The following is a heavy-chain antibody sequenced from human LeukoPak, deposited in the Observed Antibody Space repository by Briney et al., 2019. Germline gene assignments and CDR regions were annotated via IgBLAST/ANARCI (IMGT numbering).Heavy chain of an antibody. CDR2: ISSSSSSYI. D-gene: IGHD3-10*01. CDR1: GFTFSDYY. J-gene: IGHJ6*03. V-gene: IGHV3-11*06. CDR3: ARDETYYYGSGSYRESMDV. Sequence: GGSLRLSCAASGFTFSDYYMSWIRQAPGKGLEWVSSISSSSSSYIYYADSVKGRFTISRDNAKNSLYLQMNSLRAEDTAVYYCARDETYYYGSGSYRESMDVWGKGTTVTISS.